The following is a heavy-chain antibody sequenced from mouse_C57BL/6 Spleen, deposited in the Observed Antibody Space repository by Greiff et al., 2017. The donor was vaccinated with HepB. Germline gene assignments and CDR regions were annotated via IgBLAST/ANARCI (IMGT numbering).Heavy chain of an antibody. V-gene: IGHV1-42*01. J-gene: IGHJ3*01. CDR1: GYLFTGYY. CDR3: ARGEDFAY. CDR2: INPSTGGT. Sequence: EVQLQQSGPELVKPGASVKISCKASGYLFTGYYMNWVKQSPEKSLEWIGEINPSTGGTTFNQKFKAKATLTVDKSSSTAYMQLKSLTSEDSAVYYCARGEDFAYWGQGTLVTVSA.